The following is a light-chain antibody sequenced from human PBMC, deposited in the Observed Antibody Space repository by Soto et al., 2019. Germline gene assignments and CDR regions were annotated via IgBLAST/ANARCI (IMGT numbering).Light chain of an antibody. CDR1: QSVKNF. Sequence: EVVLTQSPATLSLSPGERATLSCRASQSVKNFLAWYQQKPGQAPRLLISDASNRATAIPARFSGSGSVTDFTLTISALEPEDLGVYYCQQRNNWPFTFGPGTKVDIK. V-gene: IGKV3-11*01. CDR2: DAS. J-gene: IGKJ3*01. CDR3: QQRNNWPFT.